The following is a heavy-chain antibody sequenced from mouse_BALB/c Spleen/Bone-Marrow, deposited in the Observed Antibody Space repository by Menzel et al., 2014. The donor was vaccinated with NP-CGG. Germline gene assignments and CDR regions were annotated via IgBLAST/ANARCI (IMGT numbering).Heavy chain of an antibody. CDR2: ISTYSGNT. CDR1: GYTFTDYA. J-gene: IGHJ4*01. D-gene: IGHD1-1*01. V-gene: IGHV1-67*01. CDR3: ASCGSSYYAMDY. Sequence: VQGVESGPELARPGVSVKISCKGSGYTFTDYAMHWVKQSHAKSLEWIGVISTYSGNTNYNKKFKAKATMTVDKSSSTAYMELARLTSEDSAIYYCASCGSSYYAMDYWGQGTSVTVSS.